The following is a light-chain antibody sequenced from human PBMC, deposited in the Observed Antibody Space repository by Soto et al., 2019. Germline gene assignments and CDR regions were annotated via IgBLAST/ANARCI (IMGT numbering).Light chain of an antibody. V-gene: IGKV3-20*01. Sequence: EIVLTQSPGTLSLSPGERATLSCRASQSVGGSYVGWYQQKPGQGPRLLIYVANSRATGIPDRFSGSGSGTDFTLTISRLEPEDFAVYYCQLFGDSRTFGQGTKVEIK. CDR1: QSVGGSY. CDR2: VAN. CDR3: QLFGDSRT. J-gene: IGKJ1*01.